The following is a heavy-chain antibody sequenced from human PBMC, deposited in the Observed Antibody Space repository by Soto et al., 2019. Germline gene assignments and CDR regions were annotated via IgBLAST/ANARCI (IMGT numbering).Heavy chain of an antibody. V-gene: IGHV4-59*01. CDR1: GGSINSYY. D-gene: IGHD5-12*01. J-gene: IGHJ6*02. CDR2: IYYSGST. Sequence: PETLSLTYTVSGGSINSYYWSWIRQPPGKGLEWIGYIYYSGSTNYNPSLKSRVTISVDTSKNQFSLKLSSVTAADTAVYYCASSVATIPYYYYGMDVWGQGTTVTVSS. CDR3: ASSVATIPYYYYGMDV.